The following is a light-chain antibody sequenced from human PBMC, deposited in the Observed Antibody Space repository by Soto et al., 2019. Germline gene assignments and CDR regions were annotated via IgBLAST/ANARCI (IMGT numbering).Light chain of an antibody. CDR3: SSYTSISTYVV. CDR2: DVS. CDR1: SSDVGGYIY. V-gene: IGLV2-14*01. Sequence: QSVLTQPASVSGSPGQSITISCTGTSSDVGGYIYVSWYQQHPGKAPKLMIYDVSNRPSGISNRFSGSKSGNTASLTISGLQAEDEADYYCSSYTSISTYVVFGGGTKLTVL. J-gene: IGLJ2*01.